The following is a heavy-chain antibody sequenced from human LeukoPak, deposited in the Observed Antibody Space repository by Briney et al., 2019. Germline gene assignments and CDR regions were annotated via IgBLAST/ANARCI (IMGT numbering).Heavy chain of an antibody. J-gene: IGHJ6*03. D-gene: IGHD5-18*01. V-gene: IGHV5-51*01. CDR1: GYSFTSYW. CDR3: ARLSGYSYGYGAYYYYYMDV. Sequence: GESLKISCKGSGYSFTSYWIGWVRQLPGKGLDWMGIIYPGDSDTRYSPSFQGQVTISADKSISTAYLQWSSLKASDTAMYDCARLSGYSYGYGAYYYYYMDVWGKGTTVTVSS. CDR2: IYPGDSDT.